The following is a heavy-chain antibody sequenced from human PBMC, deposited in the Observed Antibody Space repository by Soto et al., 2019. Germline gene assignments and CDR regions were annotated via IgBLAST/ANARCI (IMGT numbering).Heavy chain of an antibody. D-gene: IGHD3-3*01. CDR3: ARSGDNYNFLDY. J-gene: IGHJ4*02. CDR1: GFTLSDHY. V-gene: IGHV3-11*03. Sequence: PGGSLRVSCASSGFTLSDHYMIWIRHAPGKGLGWVSFSSNIWTFTKYSYSVKGRCTIARDNAKNSLCLQINNLRGEDTAIYFCARSGDNYNFLDYWGPGPPVTVSS. CDR2: SSNIWTFT.